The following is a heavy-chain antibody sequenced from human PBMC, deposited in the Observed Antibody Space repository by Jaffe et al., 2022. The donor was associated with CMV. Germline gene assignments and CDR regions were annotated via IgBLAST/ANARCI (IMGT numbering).Heavy chain of an antibody. CDR3: ARLGSSGWRDY. Sequence: EVQLVESGGGLVQPGGSLRLSCAASGFTFSSYAMHWVRQAPGKGLEYVSAISSNGGSTYYANSVKGRFTISRDNSKNTLYLQMGSLRAEDMAVYYCARLGSSGWRDYWGQGTLVTVSS. CDR2: ISSNGGST. D-gene: IGHD6-19*01. J-gene: IGHJ4*02. CDR1: GFTFSSYA. V-gene: IGHV3-64*01.